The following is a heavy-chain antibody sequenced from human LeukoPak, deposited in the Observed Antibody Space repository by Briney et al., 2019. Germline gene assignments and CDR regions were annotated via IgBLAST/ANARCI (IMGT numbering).Heavy chain of an antibody. V-gene: IGHV4-61*02. J-gene: IGHJ4*02. D-gene: IGHD2-2*01. CDR2: IYTSGST. Sequence: SETLSLTCTVSGGSISSGSYYWSWIRQPAGKGLEWIGRIYTSGSTNYNPSLKSRVTISVDTSKNQFSLKLSSVTAADTALYYCARSVVVPAAGYDYWGQGPLVTVFS. CDR1: GGSISSGSYY. CDR3: ARSVVVPAAGYDY.